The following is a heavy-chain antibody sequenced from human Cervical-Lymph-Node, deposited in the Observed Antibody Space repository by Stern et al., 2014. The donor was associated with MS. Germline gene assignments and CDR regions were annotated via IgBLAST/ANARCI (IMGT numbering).Heavy chain of an antibody. D-gene: IGHD3-16*01. CDR3: ARGGGRTYFDY. V-gene: IGHV4-59*01. J-gene: IGHJ4*02. Sequence: QVQLQESGPGLVKPSETLSLTCPVSGDSINIYYWSWIRQPPGQGLEWIGWIYYSGSTNYNPSLKSRFTISMDTSKNQFSLKLTSVTAADTAVYYCARGGGRTYFDYWGQGTLVTVSS. CDR1: GDSINIYY. CDR2: IYYSGST.